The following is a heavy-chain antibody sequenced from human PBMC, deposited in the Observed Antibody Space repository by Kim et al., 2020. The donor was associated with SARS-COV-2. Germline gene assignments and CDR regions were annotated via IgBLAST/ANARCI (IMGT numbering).Heavy chain of an antibody. Sequence: SETLSLTCTVSGGPISSSGYYWGWIRQSPGKGLEWIGSIYNSGDTNYNPSLKSRITISLDTSKNQFSLNLRSATAADTAVYYCATGGGHTAIDRDFDHWG. D-gene: IGHD5-18*01. CDR3: ATGGGHTAIDRDFDH. J-gene: IGHJ4*01. CDR2: IYNSGDT. CDR1: GGPISSSGYY. V-gene: IGHV4-39*01.